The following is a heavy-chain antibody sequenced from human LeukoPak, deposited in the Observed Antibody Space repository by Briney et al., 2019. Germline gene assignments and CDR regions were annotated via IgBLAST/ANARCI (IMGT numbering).Heavy chain of an antibody. Sequence: GGSLRLSCTASGFSISINFMGWVRQGPGKGLEWVSAITGSGGSTYYADSVKGRFTISRDNFKNTLYLQMNSLRAEDTAVYYCAKDGGVWFGESNDYWGQGTLVTVSS. V-gene: IGHV3-23*01. CDR1: GFSISINF. CDR3: AKDGGVWFGESNDY. CDR2: ITGSGGST. D-gene: IGHD3-10*01. J-gene: IGHJ4*02.